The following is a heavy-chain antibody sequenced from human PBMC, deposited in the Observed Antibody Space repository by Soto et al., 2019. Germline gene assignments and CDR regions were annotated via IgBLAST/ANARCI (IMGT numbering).Heavy chain of an antibody. V-gene: IGHV3-33*01. CDR3: ARVVAATRLLFFYYCMDV. CDR2: IWYDGSNK. CDR1: GFTFSSYG. D-gene: IGHD2-15*01. J-gene: IGHJ6*02. Sequence: QVQLVESGGGVVQPGRSLRLSCAASGFTFSSYGMHWVRQAPGKGLEWVAVIWYDGSNKYCADSVKVRFTISRDNATNRLYLQMSRMSAQDTAVSYCARVVAATRLLFFYYCMDVWGQGTTVTVSS.